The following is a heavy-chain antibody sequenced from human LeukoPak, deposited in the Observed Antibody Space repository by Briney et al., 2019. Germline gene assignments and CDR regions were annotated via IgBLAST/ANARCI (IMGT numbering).Heavy chain of an antibody. D-gene: IGHD1-26*01. J-gene: IGHJ4*02. Sequence: SETLSLTCAVYGGSFSGYYWSWIRQPPGKGLEWIGEINHSGSTNYNPSLKIRVTISVDTSKNQFSLKLSSVTAADTAVYYCAREIAHSGSYFNYWGQGTLVTVSS. V-gene: IGHV4-34*01. CDR1: GGSFSGYY. CDR2: INHSGST. CDR3: AREIAHSGSYFNY.